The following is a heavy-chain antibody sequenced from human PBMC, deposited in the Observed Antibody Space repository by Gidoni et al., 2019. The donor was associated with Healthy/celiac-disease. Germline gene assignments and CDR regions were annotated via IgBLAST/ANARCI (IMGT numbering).Heavy chain of an antibody. CDR2: IIPILGIA. CDR3: ARGSSWYRENAFDI. J-gene: IGHJ3*02. V-gene: IGHV1-69*02. Sequence: QVQLVQSGAEVKKPGSSVKVSCKASGGTFSSYTISWVRQAPGQGLEWMGRIIPILGIANYAQKFQGRVTITADKSTSTAYMELSSLRSEDTAVYYCARGSSWYRENAFDIWGQGTMVTVSS. CDR1: GGTFSSYT. D-gene: IGHD6-13*01.